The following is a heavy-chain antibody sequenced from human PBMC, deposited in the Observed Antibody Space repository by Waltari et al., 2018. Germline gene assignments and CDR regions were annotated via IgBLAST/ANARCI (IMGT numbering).Heavy chain of an antibody. Sequence: QLQLQESGPGLVEPSETLSLTCSVPGGSISGTSYYWGWVRQPPGKGLEWIGNVHSACTTHHLLSLKSRISISLDTTEHRVSVILTSVTAADTAVDYCARRRSGAYPDYYYGWDVWGQGATV. CDR1: GGSISGTSYY. CDR3: ARRRSGAYPDYYYGWDV. CDR2: VHSACTT. V-gene: IGHV4-39*02. J-gene: IGHJ6*02. D-gene: IGHD3-3*01.